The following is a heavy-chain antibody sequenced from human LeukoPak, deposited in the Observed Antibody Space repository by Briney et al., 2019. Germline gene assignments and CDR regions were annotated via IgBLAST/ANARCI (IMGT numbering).Heavy chain of an antibody. CDR2: IYYSGST. CDR1: GGSISSSSYY. CDR3: ARDPWDDYGDYFFDY. Sequence: SETLSLTCTVSGGSISSSSYYWGWIRQPPGKGLEWIGSIYYSGSTYYNPSLKSRVTISVDTSKNQFSLKLSSVTAADTAVYYCARDPWDDYGDYFFDYWGQGTLVTVSS. D-gene: IGHD4-17*01. J-gene: IGHJ4*02. V-gene: IGHV4-39*07.